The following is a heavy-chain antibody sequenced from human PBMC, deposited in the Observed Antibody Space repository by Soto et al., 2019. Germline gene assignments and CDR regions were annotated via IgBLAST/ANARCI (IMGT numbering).Heavy chain of an antibody. Sequence: QVQLQQWGAGLLQPSETLSLTCAVYGGSFSVYYWTWIRQPPGKGLEWIGEINHGGGTNYNPSLKSRVTISKDTSKNQLSLKLTSVTAADTAIYYCARGMRLRGGYFDSWGQGTLVTVSS. V-gene: IGHV4-34*01. CDR1: GGSFSVYY. J-gene: IGHJ4*02. D-gene: IGHD4-17*01. CDR3: ARGMRLRGGYFDS. CDR2: INHGGGT.